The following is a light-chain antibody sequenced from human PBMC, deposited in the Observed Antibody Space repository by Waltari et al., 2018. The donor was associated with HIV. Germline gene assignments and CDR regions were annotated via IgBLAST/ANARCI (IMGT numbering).Light chain of an antibody. V-gene: IGLV2-14*01. CDR2: EVS. CDR1: STDVGGYNY. J-gene: IGLJ3*02. CDR3: SSYTSSSTLV. Sequence: QSALPQPASASGSPGQSLTITCTGPSTDVGGYNYVSWYQQHPGKAPKLMIYEVSNRPSGVSNRFSGSKSGNTASLTISGLQAEDEADYYCSSYTSSSTLVFGGGTKLTVL.